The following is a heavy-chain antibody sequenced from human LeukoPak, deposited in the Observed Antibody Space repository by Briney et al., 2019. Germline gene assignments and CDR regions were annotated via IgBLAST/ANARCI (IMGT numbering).Heavy chain of an antibody. D-gene: IGHD3-22*01. V-gene: IGHV3-66*01. CDR1: GFIVSSNY. CDR3: ARDTKNRAHYYDSTALDY. J-gene: IGHJ4*02. Sequence: GGSLRLSCAASGFIVSSNYMSWVRQAPGKGLEWVSVIYSGGSTYYADSVKGRFTISRDNSKNTVYLQMNSLRAEDTAVYYCARDTKNRAHYYDSTALDYWGQGTLVTVSS. CDR2: IYSGGST.